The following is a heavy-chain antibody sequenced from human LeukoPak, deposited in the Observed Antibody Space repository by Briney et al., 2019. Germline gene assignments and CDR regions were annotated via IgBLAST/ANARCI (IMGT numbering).Heavy chain of an antibody. V-gene: IGHV4-34*01. Sequence: SEALSLTRVVYRGSFSGYYWSWIRQPPGKGLEWIGEINHSGSTNYNPSLKSRVTIPVDTSKNQFSLKMRCVTAAETAVYYCARGWSVYQLPIGGYTYWGQGPLVTVSS. J-gene: IGHJ4*02. CDR2: INHSGST. D-gene: IGHD2-2*01. CDR1: RGSFSGYY. CDR3: ARGWSVYQLPIGGYTY.